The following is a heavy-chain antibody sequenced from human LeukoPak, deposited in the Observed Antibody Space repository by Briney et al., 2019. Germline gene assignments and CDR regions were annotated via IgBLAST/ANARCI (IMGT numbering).Heavy chain of an antibody. J-gene: IGHJ4*02. D-gene: IGHD6-13*01. Sequence: PSETLSLTRTVSGGSISSYYWSWIRQPAGKGLEWIGRIYTSGSTNYNPSLKSRVTMSVDTSKNQFSLKLSSVTAADTAVYYCARARLTAAAGITFIGYFDYWGQGTLVTVSS. CDR1: GGSISSYY. CDR2: IYTSGST. V-gene: IGHV4-4*07. CDR3: ARARLTAAAGITFIGYFDY.